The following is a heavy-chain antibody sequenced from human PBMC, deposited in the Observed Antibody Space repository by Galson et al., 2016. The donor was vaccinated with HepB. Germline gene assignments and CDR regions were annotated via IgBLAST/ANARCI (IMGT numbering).Heavy chain of an antibody. Sequence: PALVKPTQTLTLTCAFSGFSLATHGMSVSWIRQAPGKALECLARIDWDDEKYYSTSLKTRLSISKDTSEKQVVLIMTNMDPMDSATYYCARIRPGSYGVIDYWGQGTLVTVSS. D-gene: IGHD3-16*01. CDR1: GFSLATHGMS. J-gene: IGHJ4*02. CDR2: IDWDDEK. CDR3: ARIRPGSYGVIDY. V-gene: IGHV2-70*11.